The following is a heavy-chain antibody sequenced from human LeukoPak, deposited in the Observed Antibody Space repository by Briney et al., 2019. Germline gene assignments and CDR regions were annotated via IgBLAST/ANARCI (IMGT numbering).Heavy chain of an antibody. D-gene: IGHD4-11*01. V-gene: IGHV2-70*04. CDR3: ARIPSKISAFDI. CDR1: GFSLSTSGMR. CDR2: IDWDDDK. J-gene: IGHJ3*02. Sequence: SGPALVKPTQTLTLTCTFSGFSLSTSGMRVSWIRQPPGKALEWLARIDWDDDKFYSTSLKTRLTISKDTSKNQVVLTMTNMDPVDTATYYCARIPSKISAFDIWGQGTMDTVSS.